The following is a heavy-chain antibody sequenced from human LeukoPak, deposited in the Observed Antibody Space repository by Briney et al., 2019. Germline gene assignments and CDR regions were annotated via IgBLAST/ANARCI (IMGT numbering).Heavy chain of an antibody. CDR2: ISYDGSYK. D-gene: IGHD6-13*01. Sequence: GGSLRLSCTASEFTFSTYGMHWVRQAPGKGLEWVAVISYDGSYKFYADSVKGRFTISRDNSKSTLYLQMNSLRAEDTAVYYCAKDRYSGLNTIDYWGQGTLVTVSS. CDR3: AKDRYSGLNTIDY. J-gene: IGHJ4*02. CDR1: EFTFSTYG. V-gene: IGHV3-30*18.